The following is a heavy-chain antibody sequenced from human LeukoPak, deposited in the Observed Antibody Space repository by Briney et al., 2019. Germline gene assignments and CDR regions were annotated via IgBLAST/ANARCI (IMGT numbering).Heavy chain of an antibody. D-gene: IGHD4-23*01. CDR1: GGSISSGGYS. J-gene: IGHJ4*02. V-gene: IGHV4-30-2*01. CDR2: IYHSGST. Sequence: SETLSLTCAVSGGSISSGGYSWSWIRQPPGKGLEWIGYIYHSGSTYYNPSLKSRVTISVDRPKNQFSLKLSSVTAADTAVYYCARGLVPLYYFDYWGQGTLVTVSS. CDR3: ARGLVPLYYFDY.